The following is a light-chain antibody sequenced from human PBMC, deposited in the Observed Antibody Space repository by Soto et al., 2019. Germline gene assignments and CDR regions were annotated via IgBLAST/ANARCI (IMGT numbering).Light chain of an antibody. Sequence: DIVLTQSPGTLSLSPGERATLSCRASQSVRSTSLAWYQQKPGQAPRLLIYGASSRATGIPDRFSGSGSGTDFTLTISRLEPEDFAVYYCQQYGSSPLTFGGGTKVDIK. CDR3: QQYGSSPLT. J-gene: IGKJ4*01. V-gene: IGKV3-20*01. CDR2: GAS. CDR1: QSVRSTS.